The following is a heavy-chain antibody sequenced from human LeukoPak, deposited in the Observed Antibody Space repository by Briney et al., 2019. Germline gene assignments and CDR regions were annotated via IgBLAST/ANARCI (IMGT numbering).Heavy chain of an antibody. CDR1: GYTFTGYY. D-gene: IGHD2-2*01. V-gene: IGHV1-2*02. CDR2: INPNSGGT. J-gene: IGHJ3*02. Sequence: GASVKVSCKASGYTFTGYYMHWVRQAPGQGLEWMGWINPNSGGTNYAQKFQGRVTITRDTSISTAYMELSRLRSDDTAVYYCARAGWGIIVVVPAAIGAFDIWGQGTMVTVSS. CDR3: ARAGWGIIVVVPAAIGAFDI.